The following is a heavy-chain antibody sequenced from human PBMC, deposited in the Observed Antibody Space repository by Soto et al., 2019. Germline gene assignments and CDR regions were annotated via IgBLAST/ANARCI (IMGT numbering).Heavy chain of an antibody. D-gene: IGHD2-15*01. CDR1: GFTFSSYA. J-gene: IGHJ4*02. CDR3: AKELANVVGVVAATHPFDY. V-gene: IGHV3-23*01. Sequence: GESLKISCAASGFTFSSYAMSWVRQAPGKGLEWVSAISGSGGSTYYADSVKGRFTISRDNSKNTLYLQMNSLRAEDTAVYYCAKELANVVGVVAATHPFDYWGQGTLVTVSS. CDR2: ISGSGGST.